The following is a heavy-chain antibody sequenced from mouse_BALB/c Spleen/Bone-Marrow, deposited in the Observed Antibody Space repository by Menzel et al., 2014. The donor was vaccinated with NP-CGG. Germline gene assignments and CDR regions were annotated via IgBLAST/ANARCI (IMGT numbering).Heavy chain of an antibody. Sequence: EVQLQQSGPDLVKPSQSLSLTCTVTGYSITSGYSWHWIRQFPVNKLERMGYIHYSGSTNYKPSLKSRISITRDTSKNQFYLQLNSVTTEDTATYYCTRRGLYYGYAMDYWGQGTSVTVSS. J-gene: IGHJ4*01. D-gene: IGHD1-1*02. V-gene: IGHV3-1*02. CDR2: IHYSGST. CDR3: TRRGLYYGYAMDY. CDR1: GYSITSGYS.